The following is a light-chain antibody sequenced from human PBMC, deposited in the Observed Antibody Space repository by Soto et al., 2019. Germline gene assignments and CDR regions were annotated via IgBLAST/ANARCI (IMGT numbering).Light chain of an antibody. CDR1: QSVSSD. J-gene: IGKJ4*01. Sequence: EIVLTQSPATLSVSPGERATLSCRASQSVSSDLAWYQPKPGQAPRLLIYGASTRATGIPARFSGSGSGTEFTLTISSLQSEDFAVYYCQQYNNWPLLTFGGGTKVDIK. CDR3: QQYNNWPLLT. CDR2: GAS. V-gene: IGKV3-15*01.